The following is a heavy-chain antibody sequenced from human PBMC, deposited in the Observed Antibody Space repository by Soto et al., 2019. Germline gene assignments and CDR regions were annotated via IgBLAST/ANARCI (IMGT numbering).Heavy chain of an antibody. Sequence: SVKVSCEASGGTFSSYAISWVRQAPGQGLEWMGGIIPIFGTANYSQKFQGRVTITADESTSTAYMELSSLRSEDTAVYYCARAEFTYDFPDRGMDVWGQGTTVTVSS. D-gene: IGHD3-3*01. J-gene: IGHJ6*02. V-gene: IGHV1-69*01. CDR1: GGTFSSYA. CDR2: IIPIFGTA. CDR3: ARAEFTYDFPDRGMDV.